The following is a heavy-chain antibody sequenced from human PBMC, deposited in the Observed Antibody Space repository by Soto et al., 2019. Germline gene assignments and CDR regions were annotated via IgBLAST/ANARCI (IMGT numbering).Heavy chain of an antibody. CDR3: AIRGYRGYDL. Sequence: SETLSLTCTVSGGSISSYYWSWIRQPPGKGLEWIGYIYYSGSTNYNPSLKSRVTISVDTSKDQFSLKLSSVTAADTAVYYCAIRGYRGYDLWGQGTLVTVSS. V-gene: IGHV4-59*01. D-gene: IGHD5-12*01. CDR2: IYYSGST. CDR1: GGSISSYY. J-gene: IGHJ4*02.